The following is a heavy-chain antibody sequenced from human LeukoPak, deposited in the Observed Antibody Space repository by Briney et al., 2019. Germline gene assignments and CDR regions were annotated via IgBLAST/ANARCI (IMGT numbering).Heavy chain of an antibody. V-gene: IGHV4-59*01. Sequence: PSETLSLTCTVSGASISTYYWSWIRQPRGKGLEWIGYIYYSGSTNYNPSLKSRVTISVDTSKNQFSLRLSSVTAADTAVYYCARGPHYYDSSGYYFGGYYWGQGTLVTVSS. CDR2: IYYSGST. CDR3: ARGPHYYDSSGYYFGGYY. J-gene: IGHJ4*02. D-gene: IGHD3-22*01. CDR1: GASISTYY.